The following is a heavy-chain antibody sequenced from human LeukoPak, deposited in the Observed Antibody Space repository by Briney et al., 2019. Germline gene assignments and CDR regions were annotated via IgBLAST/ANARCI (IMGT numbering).Heavy chain of an antibody. CDR2: VNEDGTAK. Sequence: GGSLRLSCAISGFTCSTCWMNWVRQAPGKGLEWVATVNEDGTAKFYVDSVKGRFTIFRDNTRGSLDLQMNSLTVEDTAMYYCEAPATAWGQGTLVTVSS. CDR3: EAPATA. CDR1: GFTCSTCW. V-gene: IGHV3-7*01. J-gene: IGHJ5*02.